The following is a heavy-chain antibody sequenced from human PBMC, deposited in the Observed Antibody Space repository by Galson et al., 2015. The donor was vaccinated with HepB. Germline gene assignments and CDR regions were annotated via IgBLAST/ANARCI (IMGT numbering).Heavy chain of an antibody. Sequence: LVESRGVLVQPGWSLRLSCAASGFTFSSYGMHWVRQAPGKGLEWVAVISYDGSNKYYADSVKGRFTISRDNSKNTLYLQMNSLRAEDTAVYYCAKDGYFGGGYYYDSSGYRNYFDYWGQGTLVTVSS. CDR3: AKDGYFGGGYYYDSSGYRNYFDY. CDR1: GFTFSSYG. CDR2: ISYDGSNK. J-gene: IGHJ4*02. V-gene: IGHV3-30*18. D-gene: IGHD3-22*01.